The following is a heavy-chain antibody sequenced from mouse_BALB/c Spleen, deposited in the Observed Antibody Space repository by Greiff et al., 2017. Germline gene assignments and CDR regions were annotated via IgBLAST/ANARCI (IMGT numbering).Heavy chain of an antibody. V-gene: IGHV14-1*02. J-gene: IGHJ3*01. CDR1: GFNIKDYY. CDR2: IDPENGNT. D-gene: IGHD1-1*01. CDR3: ARSREKNYYGSRPWFAY. Sequence: EVQLQQSGAELVRPGALVKLSCKASGFNIKDYYMHWVKQRPEQGLEWIGWIDPENGNTIYDPKFQGKASITADTSSNTAYLQLSSLTSEDTAVYYCARSREKNYYGSRPWFAYWGQGTLVTVSA.